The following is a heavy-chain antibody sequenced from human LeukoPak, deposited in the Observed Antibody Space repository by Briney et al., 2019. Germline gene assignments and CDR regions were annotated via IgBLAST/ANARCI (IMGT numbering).Heavy chain of an antibody. CDR1: GGSISSYY. CDR2: IYYSGST. D-gene: IGHD4-17*01. Sequence: SETLSLTCTVSGGSISSYYWSWIRQPPGKGLEWIGYIYYSGSTNYNPSPKSRVTISVDTSKNQFSLKLSSVTAADTAVYYCARDLDTTVTMKGMDVWGKGTTVTVSS. V-gene: IGHV4-59*01. CDR3: ARDLDTTVTMKGMDV. J-gene: IGHJ6*04.